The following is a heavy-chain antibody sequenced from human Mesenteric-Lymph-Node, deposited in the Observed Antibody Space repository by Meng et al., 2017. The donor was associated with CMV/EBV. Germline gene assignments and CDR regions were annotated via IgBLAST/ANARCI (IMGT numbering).Heavy chain of an antibody. CDR3: AKTESTAALRPFDS. D-gene: IGHD1-26*01. Sequence: AYGGGLNTYRSHWVRQAPGEGLERIGRIIPIVDRASYAQRFQGKVTITADKNTDTAYMELSSLTSEDTAVYYCAKTESTAALRPFDSWGQGTLVTVSS. J-gene: IGHJ4*02. V-gene: IGHV1-69*02. CDR2: IIPIVDRA. CDR1: GGGLNTYR.